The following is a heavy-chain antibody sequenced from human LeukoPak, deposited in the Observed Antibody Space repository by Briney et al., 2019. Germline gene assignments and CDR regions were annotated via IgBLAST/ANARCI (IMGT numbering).Heavy chain of an antibody. CDR2: INPNSGGT. D-gene: IGHD2-2*02. Sequence: ASVKVSCKASGYTFTSYYMHWVRQAPGQGLEWTGWINPNSGGTGYAQKFQGRVTMTRDTAISTDYMELSRLRSDATAVYYCARVRGYCSSASCYTDARYFDYWGQGTPVSASS. CDR3: ARVRGYCSSASCYTDARYFDY. CDR1: GYTFTSYY. J-gene: IGHJ4*02. V-gene: IGHV1-2*02.